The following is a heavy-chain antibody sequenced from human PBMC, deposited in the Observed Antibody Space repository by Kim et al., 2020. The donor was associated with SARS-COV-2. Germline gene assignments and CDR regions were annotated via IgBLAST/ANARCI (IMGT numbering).Heavy chain of an antibody. V-gene: IGHV4-39*01. J-gene: IGHJ4*02. D-gene: IGHD5-18*01. Sequence: SYTPSRKCRVTITVDTSTNQFSLKLSSVTAADTAVYYCARLGSAMVTVDYWGQGTLVTVSS. CDR3: ARLGSAMVTVDY.